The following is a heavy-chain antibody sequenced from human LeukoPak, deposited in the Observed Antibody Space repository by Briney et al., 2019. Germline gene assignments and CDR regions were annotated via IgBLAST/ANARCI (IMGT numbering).Heavy chain of an antibody. CDR3: AKVTQLWLLVDY. D-gene: IGHD5-18*01. J-gene: IGHJ4*02. Sequence: GGSLRLSCAASGFTFSSYAMIWVRQAPGEGLEWVSAISGSGGSTYYADSVKGRFTISRDNSKNTLYLQMNSLRAEDTAVYYCAKVTQLWLLVDYWGQGTLVTVSS. CDR1: GFTFSSYA. CDR2: ISGSGGST. V-gene: IGHV3-23*01.